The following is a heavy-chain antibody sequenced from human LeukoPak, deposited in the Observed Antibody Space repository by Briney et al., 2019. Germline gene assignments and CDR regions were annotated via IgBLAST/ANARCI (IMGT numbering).Heavy chain of an antibody. D-gene: IGHD3-9*01. Sequence: PSETLSLTCAVYGGSFSGYYWSWIRQPPGKGLEWIGEINHSGSTNYNPSLKSRVTISVDTSKNQFSLKLSSVTAADTAVYYCARAKYYDILTGYLGFDYWGQGTLVTVSS. CDR2: INHSGST. CDR3: ARAKYYDILTGYLGFDY. J-gene: IGHJ4*02. CDR1: GGSFSGYY. V-gene: IGHV4-34*01.